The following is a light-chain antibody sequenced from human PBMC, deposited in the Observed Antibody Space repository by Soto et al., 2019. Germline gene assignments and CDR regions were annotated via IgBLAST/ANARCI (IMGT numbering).Light chain of an antibody. CDR2: HAS. Sequence: EIVLTQSPATLSLSPGERATLSCRASQSVSSYLAWYQQKPGQAPRLLIYHASNRATGIPARFSGSGSGTDFTLPISSLEPEDFAVSYCQQRSNWPVTFGPGTKVDIK. CDR1: QSVSSY. J-gene: IGKJ3*01. CDR3: QQRSNWPVT. V-gene: IGKV3-11*01.